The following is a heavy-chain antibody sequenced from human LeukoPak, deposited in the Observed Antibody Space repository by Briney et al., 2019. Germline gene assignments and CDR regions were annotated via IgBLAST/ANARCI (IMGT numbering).Heavy chain of an antibody. Sequence: GGSLRLSCAASRFTFSSHAMSWVRQAPGKGLEWVSIFSGRGDRTYYADSVKGRFTISRDNSKSMLYLQMNSLRVEDTAIYFCAKSNIEATNGEWANYWGQGTLVTVSS. CDR2: FSGRGDRT. CDR3: AKSNIEATNGEWANY. J-gene: IGHJ4*02. CDR1: RFTFSSHA. D-gene: IGHD5-12*01. V-gene: IGHV3-23*01.